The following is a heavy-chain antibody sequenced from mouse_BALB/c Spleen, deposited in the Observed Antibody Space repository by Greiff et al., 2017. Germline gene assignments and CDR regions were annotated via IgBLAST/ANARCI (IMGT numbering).Heavy chain of an antibody. Sequence: EVMLEESGGGLVQPGGSRKLSCAASGFTFSSFGMHWVRQATEKGLEWVAYISSGSSTIYYADTVKGRFTISRDNPKNTLFLKLTSLRSEDTAMYYGEREAYYRYDGYAMDDWGQGTSVTVSA. J-gene: IGHJ4*01. CDR1: GFTFSSFG. CDR2: ISSGSSTI. CDR3: EREAYYRYDGYAMDD. V-gene: IGHV5-17*02. D-gene: IGHD2-14*01.